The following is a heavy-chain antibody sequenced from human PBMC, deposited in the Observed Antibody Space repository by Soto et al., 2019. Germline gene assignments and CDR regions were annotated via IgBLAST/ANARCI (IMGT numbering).Heavy chain of an antibody. CDR1: GGTFSSYA. CDR3: AREGTADDYGDSAWLDP. V-gene: IGHV1-69*13. CDR2: IIPIFGTA. D-gene: IGHD4-17*01. J-gene: IGHJ5*02. Sequence: GASVKVSCKASGGTFSSYAISWVRQAPGQGLEWMGGIIPIFGTANYAQKFQGRVTITADESTSTAYMELSSLRSEDTAVYYCAREGTADDYGDSAWLDPWGQGTLVTVSS.